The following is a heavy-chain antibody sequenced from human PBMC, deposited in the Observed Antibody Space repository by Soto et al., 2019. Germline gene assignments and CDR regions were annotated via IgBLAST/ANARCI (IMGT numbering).Heavy chain of an antibody. CDR2: INTRGNT. J-gene: IGHJ4*02. D-gene: IGHD1-7*01. CDR3: GRESGETWDYEAY. V-gene: IGHV4-4*07. CDR1: GGSISSYR. Sequence: QVQPQESGPGLVKPLETLSLTCTVSGGSISSYRWSWIRQPAWKGLEWIGRINTRGNTNYNPFLKSRVTLLIVTSKNQFSLRLNSVTAAESAVYYCGRESGETWDYEAYWGLGTPVTVSS.